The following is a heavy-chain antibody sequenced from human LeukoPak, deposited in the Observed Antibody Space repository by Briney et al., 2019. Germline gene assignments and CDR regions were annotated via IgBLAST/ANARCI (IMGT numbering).Heavy chain of an antibody. CDR2: IIPIFGTA. V-gene: IGHV1-69*13. Sequence: SVKVSCKASGGTFSSYAISWVRQAPGQGLEWMGGIIPIFGTANYAQKFQGRVTITADESTSTAYMELSSLRSEDTAVYYCARESRHRVVVPAAMDYWGQGTLVTVSS. D-gene: IGHD2-2*01. CDR3: ARESRHRVVVPAAMDY. CDR1: GGTFSSYA. J-gene: IGHJ4*02.